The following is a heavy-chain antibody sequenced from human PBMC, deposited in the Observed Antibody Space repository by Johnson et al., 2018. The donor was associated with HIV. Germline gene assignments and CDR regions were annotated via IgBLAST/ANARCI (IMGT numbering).Heavy chain of an antibody. J-gene: IGHJ3*01. CDR3: AGDLARRPPARLDVLEV. Sequence: QVQLVESGGGVVQPGRSLRLSCVVSGFSFSGFAMHWVRQAPGKGLDWMAVISYDGRNQQYAESVKGRFTISRDNYKNTLYLQMSSVRPEDTAVYYCAGDLARRPPARLDVLEVWGQGTMVTVS. D-gene: IGHD3-3*01. CDR2: ISYDGRNQ. V-gene: IGHV3-30-3*01. CDR1: GFSFSGFA.